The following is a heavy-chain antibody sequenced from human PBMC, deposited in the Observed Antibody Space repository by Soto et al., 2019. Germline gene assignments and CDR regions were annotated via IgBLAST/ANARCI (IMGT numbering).Heavy chain of an antibody. V-gene: IGHV1-8*01. CDR2: MNPNSGNT. CDR1: GYTFTSYD. Sequence: QVQLVQSGAEVKKPGASVKVSCKASGYTFTSYDINWVRQATGQGLEWMGWMNPNSGNTGYAQKFQGSVTMTRNTSISTAYMELSCLRSEDTAVYYCARWPDGYYYYGMDVWGQGTTVTVSS. CDR3: ARWPDGYYYYGMDV. J-gene: IGHJ6*02.